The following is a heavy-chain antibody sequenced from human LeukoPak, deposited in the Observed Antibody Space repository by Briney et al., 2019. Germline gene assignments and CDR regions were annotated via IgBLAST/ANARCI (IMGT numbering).Heavy chain of an antibody. D-gene: IGHD5-24*01. CDR1: GGSISSSNW. V-gene: IGHV4-4*02. J-gene: IGHJ4*02. CDR3: ARVTPVDGYILKN. CDR2: IYHSGST. Sequence: SETLSLTRAVSGGSISSSNWWSWVRQPPGKGLEWIGEIYHSGSTNYNPSLKSRVTISVDKSKNQFSLKLSSVTAADTAVYYCARVTPVDGYILKNWGQGTLVTVSS.